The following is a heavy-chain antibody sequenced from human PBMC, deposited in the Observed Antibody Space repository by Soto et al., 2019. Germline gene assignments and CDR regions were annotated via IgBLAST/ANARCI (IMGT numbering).Heavy chain of an antibody. CDR2: INHSGST. Sequence: QVQLQQWGAGLLKPSETLSLTCAVYGGSFSGYYWSWIRQPPGKGLEWIGEINHSGSTNYNPSLKSRVTISVDTSKNQFSRKLSSVTAADTAVYYCARGGRDIVVVVAATPLDYWGQGTLVTVSS. CDR1: GGSFSGYY. D-gene: IGHD2-15*01. V-gene: IGHV4-34*01. CDR3: ARGGRDIVVVVAATPLDY. J-gene: IGHJ4*02.